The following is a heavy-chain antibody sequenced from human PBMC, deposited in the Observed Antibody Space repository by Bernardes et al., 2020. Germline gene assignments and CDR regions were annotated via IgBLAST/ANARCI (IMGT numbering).Heavy chain of an antibody. V-gene: IGHV4-34*01. J-gene: IGHJ5*02. D-gene: IGHD6-6*01. CDR2: INHSGST. Sequence: SETLSLTRAVYGGSFSGYYWSWIRQPPGKGLEWIGEINHSGSTNYNPSLKSRVTISVDTSKNQFSLKLSSVTAADTAVYYCARGGAARPPKRWFDPWGQGTLVTVSS. CDR1: GGSFSGYY. CDR3: ARGGAARPPKRWFDP.